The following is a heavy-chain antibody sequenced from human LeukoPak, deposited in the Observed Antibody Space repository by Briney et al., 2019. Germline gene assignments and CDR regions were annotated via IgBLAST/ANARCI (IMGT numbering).Heavy chain of an antibody. CDR2: ISAYNGNT. Sequence: EASVKVSCKASGYTFTSYGISWVRQAPGQGLEWMGWISAYNGNTNYAQKLQGRVTMTTDTSTSTAYMELRSLRSDDTAVYYCAKVEWWGDDDFWSGYNPPYYYYYMDVWGKGTTVTVSS. D-gene: IGHD3-3*01. V-gene: IGHV1-18*01. CDR3: AKVEWWGDDDFWSGYNPPYYYYYMDV. J-gene: IGHJ6*03. CDR1: GYTFTSYG.